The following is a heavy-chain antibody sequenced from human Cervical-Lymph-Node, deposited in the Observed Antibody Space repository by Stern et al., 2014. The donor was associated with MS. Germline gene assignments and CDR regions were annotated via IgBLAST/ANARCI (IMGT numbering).Heavy chain of an antibody. Sequence: QLQLQESRPGLVRPSATLSLTCTVSGDSGRSRSYYWSWIRQAPGKGLEWIGFIYYGGSTSYNPSLRGRVTISMDMSKKQFSLSLSSVTAADTAVYYCARDGYSSTEYYIDIWGQGTLVTVSS. V-gene: IGHV4-61*01. J-gene: IGHJ4*02. CDR2: IYYGGST. CDR3: ARDGYSSTEYYIDI. D-gene: IGHD2-2*01. CDR1: GDSGRSRSYY.